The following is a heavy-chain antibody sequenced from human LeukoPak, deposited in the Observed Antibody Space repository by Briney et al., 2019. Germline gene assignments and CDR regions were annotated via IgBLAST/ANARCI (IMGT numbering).Heavy chain of an antibody. CDR3: ARAGGIVGAKPFDY. Sequence: SETLSLTCTVSGGSISSSSYYWGWIHQPPGKGLEWIGSIYHSGSTNYNPSLKSRVTISVDKSKNQFSLKLSSVTAADTAVYYCARAGGIVGAKPFDYWGQGTLVTVSS. J-gene: IGHJ4*02. D-gene: IGHD1-26*01. V-gene: IGHV4-39*07. CDR1: GGSISSSSYY. CDR2: IYHSGST.